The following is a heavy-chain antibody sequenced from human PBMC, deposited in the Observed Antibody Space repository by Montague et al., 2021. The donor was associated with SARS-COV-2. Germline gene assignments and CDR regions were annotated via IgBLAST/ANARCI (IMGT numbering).Heavy chain of an antibody. J-gene: IGHJ3*02. CDR2: INHSGSS. CDR3: ASRNRGNRGAFDI. V-gene: IGHV4-34*01. D-gene: IGHD3-10*01. CDR1: GGSFSDFY. Sequence: SETLSLTCAVYGGSFSDFYWSWIRQPPGKGLEWIGEINHSGSSYYNPSLKSRVTISVDTSKNQFSLKLSSVTAADTAVYYCASRNRGNRGAFDIWGQGTMAT.